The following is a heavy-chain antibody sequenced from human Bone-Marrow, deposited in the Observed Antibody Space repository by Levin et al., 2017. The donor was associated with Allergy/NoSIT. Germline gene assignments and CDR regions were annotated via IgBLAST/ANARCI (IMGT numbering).Heavy chain of an antibody. Sequence: NSSETLSLTCTVSGGSISSYYWSWIRQPPGKGLEWIGYIYYSGSTNYNPSLKSRVTISVDTSKNQFSLKLSSVTAADTAVYYCARDITYYDILTGYYNRAAFDIWGQGTMVTVSS. D-gene: IGHD3-9*01. CDR3: ARDITYYDILTGYYNRAAFDI. CDR1: GGSISSYY. V-gene: IGHV4-59*01. CDR2: IYYSGST. J-gene: IGHJ3*02.